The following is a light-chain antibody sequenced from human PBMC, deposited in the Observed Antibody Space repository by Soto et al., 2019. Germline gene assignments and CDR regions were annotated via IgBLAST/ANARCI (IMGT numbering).Light chain of an antibody. CDR3: HQRQSWPRT. CDR1: QSINTR. CDR2: QTS. Sequence: EIVLTQSPATLSSFPGDRVTLSCRASQSINTRLAWYQHRPGQAPRLLIYQTSIRAAGIPARFSASGSGTDFTLTISDVQPEDFALYYCHQRQSWPRTFGQGTKVEIK. V-gene: IGKV3-11*01. J-gene: IGKJ1*01.